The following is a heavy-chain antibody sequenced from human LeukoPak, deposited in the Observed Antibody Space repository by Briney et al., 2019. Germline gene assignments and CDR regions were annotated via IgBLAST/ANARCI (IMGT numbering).Heavy chain of an antibody. CDR1: GGSISSYY. CDR2: IYYSGST. CDR3: AREGGYYDSGSQYTDLSNFDY. V-gene: IGHV4-59*12. Sequence: SETLSLTCTVSGGSISSYYWSWIRLPPGKGLEWVGYIYYSGSTNYNPSLRSRVTISVDTSKNQFSLKVYSVTAADTAVYYCAREGGYYDSGSQYTDLSNFDYWGQGVLVTV. J-gene: IGHJ4*01. D-gene: IGHD3-10*01.